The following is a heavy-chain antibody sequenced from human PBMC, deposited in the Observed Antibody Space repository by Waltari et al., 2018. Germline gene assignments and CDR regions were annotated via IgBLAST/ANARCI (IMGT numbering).Heavy chain of an antibody. CDR2: IKSNTDGGKI. CDR3: TTVRERTSAFMDV. J-gene: IGHJ6*03. D-gene: IGHD1-26*01. Sequence: EVQLVESGGGLVKPGGSLRLSCAASGFTFINAWMSWVRQAPGKGLEGVGRIKSNTDGGKIDYAAPVKGRFTISRDDSKNTLYLEMNSLKTDDTAVYYCTTVRERTSAFMDVWGKGTTVTVSS. CDR1: GFTFINAW. V-gene: IGHV3-15*01.